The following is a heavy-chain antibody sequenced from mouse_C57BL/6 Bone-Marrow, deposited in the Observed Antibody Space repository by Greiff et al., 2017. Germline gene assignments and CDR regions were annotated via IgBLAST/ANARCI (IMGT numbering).Heavy chain of an antibody. CDR1: GYTFTSYW. Sequence: VQGVESGAELVKPGASVKLSCKASGYTFTSYWMQWVKQRPGQGLEWIGEIDPSDSYTHYNQKFKGKDPLTVDTSSSTAYIQHSSMTSEDSAVYNCARRAYYYGSSSWFAYWGQGTLGTVAA. V-gene: IGHV1-50*01. D-gene: IGHD1-1*01. J-gene: IGHJ3*01. CDR3: ARRAYYYGSSSWFAY. CDR2: IDPSDSYT.